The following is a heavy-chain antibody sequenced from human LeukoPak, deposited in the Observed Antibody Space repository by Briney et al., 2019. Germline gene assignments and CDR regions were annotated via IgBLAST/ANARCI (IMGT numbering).Heavy chain of an antibody. CDR1: GFTFSSYA. CDR2: ISGSGGST. CDR3: AKNGRGYSSDYFDY. D-gene: IGHD5-18*01. J-gene: IGHJ4*02. Sequence: GGSLRLSCAASGFTFSSYAMSWVRQAPGKGLEWVSAISGSGGSTYYADSVKGRFTISRDNSKNTLYLQMNTLRPEVTAVYSCAKNGRGYSSDYFDYWGQGTLVTVSS. V-gene: IGHV3-23*01.